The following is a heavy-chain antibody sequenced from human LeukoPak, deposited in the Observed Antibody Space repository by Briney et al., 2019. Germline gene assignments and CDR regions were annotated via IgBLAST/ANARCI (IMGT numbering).Heavy chain of an antibody. D-gene: IGHD5-12*01. Sequence: ASVRVSCKASGYTFTGYYIHWVRQAPGQGLEWMGWINPKSGGTNYAHNFQGRVTMTRDTPITTAYMDLTRLRSDDTAVYYCARDQVAAIRGNWFDPWGQGTLATVSS. CDR1: GYTFTGYY. CDR3: ARDQVAAIRGNWFDP. J-gene: IGHJ5*02. CDR2: INPKSGGT. V-gene: IGHV1-2*02.